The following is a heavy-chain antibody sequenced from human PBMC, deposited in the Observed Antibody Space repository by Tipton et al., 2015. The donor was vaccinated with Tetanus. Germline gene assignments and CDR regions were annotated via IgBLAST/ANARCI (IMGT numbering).Heavy chain of an antibody. CDR1: GGSFSGYY. D-gene: IGHD6-19*01. Sequence: TLSLTCAVYGGSFSGYYWSWIRQPPGKGLEWIGEINHSGSTNYNPSLKRRVTISVDTSKNQFSLKLSPVTAADTAVYYCARVSVAFDYWGQGTLVTVSS. CDR2: INHSGST. V-gene: IGHV4-34*01. CDR3: ARVSVAFDY. J-gene: IGHJ4*02.